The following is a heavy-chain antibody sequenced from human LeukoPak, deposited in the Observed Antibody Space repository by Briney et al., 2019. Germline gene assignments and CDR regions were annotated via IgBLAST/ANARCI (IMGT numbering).Heavy chain of an antibody. Sequence: GGSLRLSCAVSGSTYSSYAMSWVRQAPGKGLEWVSGISGSGDSTYYADSVKGRFTISRDNSKNTLYLQMNSLRAEDTAVYYCAKKSYYYDSTGYYDYWGQGTLVTVSS. J-gene: IGHJ4*02. CDR2: ISGSGDST. CDR1: GSTYSSYA. CDR3: AKKSYYYDSTGYYDY. V-gene: IGHV3-23*01. D-gene: IGHD3-22*01.